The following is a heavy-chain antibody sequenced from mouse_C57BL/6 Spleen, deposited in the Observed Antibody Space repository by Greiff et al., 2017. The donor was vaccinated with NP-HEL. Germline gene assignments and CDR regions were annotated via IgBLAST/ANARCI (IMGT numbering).Heavy chain of an antibody. CDR1: GYSITSGYY. Sequence: EVHLVESGPGLVKPSPSLSLTCSVTGYSITSGYYWNWIRQFPGNKLEWMGYISYDGSNNYNPSLKNRISITRDTSKNQFFLKLNSVTTEDTATYYCARGELCFAYWGQGTLVTVSA. CDR3: ARGELCFAY. V-gene: IGHV3-6*01. CDR2: ISYDGSN. J-gene: IGHJ3*01.